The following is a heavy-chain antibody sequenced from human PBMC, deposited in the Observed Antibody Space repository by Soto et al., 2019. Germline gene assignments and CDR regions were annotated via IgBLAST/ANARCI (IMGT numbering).Heavy chain of an antibody. D-gene: IGHD2-8*02. CDR3: ARDKITGLFDY. Sequence: SETLSLTCAVSGGSISSGGYSWTWIRQPPGTGLEWIGEINHSGSTNYNPSLKSRVTISVDTSKNQFSLKLTSVTAADTAVYYCARDKITGLFDYWGQGTLVTVS. V-gene: IGHV4-34*01. J-gene: IGHJ4*02. CDR1: GGSISSGGYS. CDR2: INHSGST.